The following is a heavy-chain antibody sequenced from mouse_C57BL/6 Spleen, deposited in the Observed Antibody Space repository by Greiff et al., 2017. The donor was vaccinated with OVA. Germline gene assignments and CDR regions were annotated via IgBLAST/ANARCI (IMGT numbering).Heavy chain of an antibody. D-gene: IGHD2-4*01. V-gene: IGHV5-17*01. Sequence: EVQLQESGGGLVKPGGSLKLSCAASGFTFSDYGMHWVRQAPEKGLEWVAYISSGSSTIYYADTVKGRFTISRDNAKNTLFLQMTSLRSEDTAMYYCAREGNLYDYPWFAYWGQGTLVTVSA. CDR2: ISSGSSTI. CDR1: GFTFSDYG. CDR3: AREGNLYDYPWFAY. J-gene: IGHJ3*01.